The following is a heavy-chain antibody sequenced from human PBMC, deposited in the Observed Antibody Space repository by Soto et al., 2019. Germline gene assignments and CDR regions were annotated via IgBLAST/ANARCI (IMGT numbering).Heavy chain of an antibody. CDR3: AHNDAYANESFRN. CDR2: IYGDDDQ. J-gene: IGHJ1*01. CDR1: GFSINSAAVG. Sequence: QITLKESGPTLVKPTQTLTLTCTYSGFSINSAAVGVGWVRQPPGKALEWLALIYGDDDQRYTPSLKGRLTITQDTSKNQVFLRITNLDPVDTATYYCAHNDAYANESFRNWGQGTLVIVSS. V-gene: IGHV2-5*02. D-gene: IGHD2-2*01.